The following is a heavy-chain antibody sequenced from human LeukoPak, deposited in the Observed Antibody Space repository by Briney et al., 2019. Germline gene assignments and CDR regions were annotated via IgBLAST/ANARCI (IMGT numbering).Heavy chain of an antibody. CDR3: ARTIAFYYDSSSYMDF. J-gene: IGHJ4*02. V-gene: IGHV5-51*01. CDR2: FHPGDSES. CDR1: GYSFNSHW. Sequence: GESLKISCKGSGYSFNSHWIGWVRQMPGKGLEWMGIFHPGDSESRYSPSFQGQVTMSADQTITAAYLQWNSLKASDTAMYFCARTIAFYYDSSSYMDFWGQGTLVTVSS. D-gene: IGHD3-22*01.